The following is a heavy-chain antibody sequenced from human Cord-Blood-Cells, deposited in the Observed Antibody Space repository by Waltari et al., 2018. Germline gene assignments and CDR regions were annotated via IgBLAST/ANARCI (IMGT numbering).Heavy chain of an antibody. CDR3: ARHRESYGSGSYYNYYYYYMDV. V-gene: IGHV4-39*01. D-gene: IGHD3-10*01. CDR1: GGSISSSSSY. CDR2: IYYSGST. J-gene: IGHJ6*03. Sequence: QLQLQESGPGLVKPSATLSLTCTVSGGSISSSSSYWGWIRQPPGTGMEWIGRIYYSGSTYYNPSLKSRVTIAVDTSKNQFSLKLSSVTAADTAVYYCARHRESYGSGSYYNYYYYYMDVWGKGTTVTVSS.